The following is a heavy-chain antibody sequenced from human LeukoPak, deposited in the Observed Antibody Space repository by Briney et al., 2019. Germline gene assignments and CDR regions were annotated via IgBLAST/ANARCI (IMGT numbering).Heavy chain of an antibody. J-gene: IGHJ4*02. CDR3: ARVRYRLAETYIDY. CDR2: IDPNSGDT. Sequence: ASVKVSCKASGYTFTGYYIHWVRQAPGQGLEWMGWIDPNSGDTKYVQKFQGRVTMTRDTSISTAYMDLSSLRSDDTAMYYCARVRYRLAETYIDYWGQGTLVTVSS. CDR1: GYTFTGYY. V-gene: IGHV1-2*02. D-gene: IGHD3-16*01.